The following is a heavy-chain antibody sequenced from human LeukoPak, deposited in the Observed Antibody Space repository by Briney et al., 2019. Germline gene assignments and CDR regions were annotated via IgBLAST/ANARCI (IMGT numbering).Heavy chain of an antibody. V-gene: IGHV1-24*01. CDR1: GYTLTELS. D-gene: IGHD3-22*01. J-gene: IGHJ6*02. Sequence: ASVKVSCKVSGYTLTELSMHWVRQAPGKGLEWMGGFDPEDGETIYAQKFQGRVTMTTDTSTSTAYMELRSLRSDDTAVYYCARREYYYDSSGSLSYYYGMDVWGQGTTVTVSS. CDR3: ARREYYYDSSGSLSYYYGMDV. CDR2: FDPEDGET.